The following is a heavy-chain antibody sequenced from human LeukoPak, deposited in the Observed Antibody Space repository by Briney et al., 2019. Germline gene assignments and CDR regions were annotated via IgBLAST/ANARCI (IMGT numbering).Heavy chain of an antibody. CDR1: GYTFTSYG. CDR2: IIPIFGTA. CDR3: ARVTEREYDSGYDLDY. J-gene: IGHJ4*02. V-gene: IGHV1-69*13. Sequence: GASVKVSCKASGYTFTSYGISWVRQAPGQGLEWMGGIIPIFGTANYAQKVQGRVTITADESTSTAYMELSSLRSEDTAVYYCARVTEREYDSGYDLDYWGQGTLVTVSS. D-gene: IGHD5-12*01.